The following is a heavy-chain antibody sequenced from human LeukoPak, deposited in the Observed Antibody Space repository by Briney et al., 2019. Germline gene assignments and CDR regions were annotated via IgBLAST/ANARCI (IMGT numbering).Heavy chain of an antibody. D-gene: IGHD6-19*01. V-gene: IGHV3-33*01. CDR1: GFTFSSYG. CDR2: IWYDGSNK. Sequence: PGRSLRLSCAASGFTFSSYGMHWVRQAPGKGLEWVAVIWYDGSNKYYADSVKGRFTISRDNSKNTLYLQMNSLRAEDTAVYYCARDHGMGYSSGWYVNWYFDLWGRGTLVTVSS. J-gene: IGHJ2*01. CDR3: ARDHGMGYSSGWYVNWYFDL.